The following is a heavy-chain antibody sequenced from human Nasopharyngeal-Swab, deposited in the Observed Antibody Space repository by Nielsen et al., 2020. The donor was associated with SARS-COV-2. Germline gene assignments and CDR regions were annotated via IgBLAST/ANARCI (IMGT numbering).Heavy chain of an antibody. D-gene: IGHD3-22*01. V-gene: IGHV4-59*01. J-gene: IGHJ4*02. CDR3: ARDKWLLTH. CDR2: IFYSGST. Sequence: WIRQPPGKGLEWIGYIFYSGSTNYNPSLKSRVTISVHTSKNQFSLRLSSVTAADTAVYYCARDKWLLTHWDQGTLVTAPQ.